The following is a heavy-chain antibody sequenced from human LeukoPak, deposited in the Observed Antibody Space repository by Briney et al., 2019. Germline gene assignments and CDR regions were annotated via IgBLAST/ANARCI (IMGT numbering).Heavy chain of an antibody. CDR2: FYSGGST. V-gene: IGHV3-53*05. CDR3: AKDSGPGYSSGYIYGYAFDI. D-gene: IGHD6-19*01. J-gene: IGHJ3*02. Sequence: GGSLRLSCAASGFTVSSNYMSWVRQAPGKGLEWVSVFYSGGSTYYADSVKGRFTISRDNSKNTLYLQMNSLRAEDMALYYCAKDSGPGYSSGYIYGYAFDIWGQGTMVTVS. CDR1: GFTVSSNY.